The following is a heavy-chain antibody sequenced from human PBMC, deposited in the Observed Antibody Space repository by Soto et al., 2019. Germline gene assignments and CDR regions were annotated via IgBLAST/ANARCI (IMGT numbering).Heavy chain of an antibody. V-gene: IGHV3-9*02. CDR3: AKDLKWGGMTTIHYFDS. CDR2: ISSNSDTI. CDR1: GFTADDYA. Sequence: EVQLVESGGGLVQPGRSLRLSCVASGFTADDYAMHWVRQAPGKGLEWVSGISSNSDTIDYADSVKGRFTIFRENAMNSLFMQMNRLRPEDTALYYCAKDLKWGGMTTIHYFDSWGQGTLVTVSS. D-gene: IGHD4-17*01. J-gene: IGHJ4*02.